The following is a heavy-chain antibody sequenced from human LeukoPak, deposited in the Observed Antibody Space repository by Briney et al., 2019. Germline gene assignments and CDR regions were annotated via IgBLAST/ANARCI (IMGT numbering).Heavy chain of an antibody. J-gene: IGHJ5*02. Sequence: PSETLSLTCTVSGGSMSSYYWSWIRQPPGKGLEWIGYIYYSGSTNYNPSLKSRVTISVDTSKNQFSLKLSSVTAADTAVYYCARKTTVVTPNWFDPWGQGTLVTVSS. CDR2: IYYSGST. CDR3: ARKTTVVTPNWFDP. V-gene: IGHV4-59*12. CDR1: GGSMSSYY. D-gene: IGHD4-23*01.